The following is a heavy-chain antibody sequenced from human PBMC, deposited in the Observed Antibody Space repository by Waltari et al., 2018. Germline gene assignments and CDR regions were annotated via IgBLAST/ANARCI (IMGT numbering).Heavy chain of an antibody. V-gene: IGHV4-34*01. CDR2: INHSGST. J-gene: IGHJ6*03. CDR1: GGSFSGYY. Sequence: QVQLQQWGAGLLKPSETLSLTCAVYGGSFSGYYWSWLRQPPGKGLEWIGEINHSGSTNYNPSLKSRVTISVDTSKNQFSLKLSSVTAADTAVYYCARLGYYGSGSYYDYYYYYYMDVWGKGTTVTVSS. D-gene: IGHD3-10*01. CDR3: ARLGYYGSGSYYDYYYYYYMDV.